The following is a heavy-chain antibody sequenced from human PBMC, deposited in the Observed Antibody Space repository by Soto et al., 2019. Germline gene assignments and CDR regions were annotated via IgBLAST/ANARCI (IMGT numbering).Heavy chain of an antibody. CDR2: ISAYNGNT. CDR1: GYTFTSYG. V-gene: IGHV1-18*01. J-gene: IGHJ5*02. Sequence: ASVKVSCKASGYTFTSYGISWVRQAPGQGLEWMGWISAYNGNTNYAQKLQGRVTMTTDTSTSTAYMELRSLRSDDTAVYYCARGSAYQLLLVWFDPWGQGTLVTVSS. D-gene: IGHD2-2*01. CDR3: ARGSAYQLLLVWFDP.